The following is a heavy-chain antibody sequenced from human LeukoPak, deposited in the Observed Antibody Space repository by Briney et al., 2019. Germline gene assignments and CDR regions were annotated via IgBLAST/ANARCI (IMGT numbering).Heavy chain of an antibody. V-gene: IGHV4-34*01. Sequence: SETLSLTCAVYGGSISGYYWSWIRQPPGKGLEWIGEINHSGSTNYNPSLKSRVTISVDTSKNQFSLKLSSVTAADTAVYYCASVMYSSGRFDYWGQGTLVTVSS. D-gene: IGHD6-19*01. CDR2: INHSGST. CDR1: GGSISGYY. J-gene: IGHJ4*02. CDR3: ASVMYSSGRFDY.